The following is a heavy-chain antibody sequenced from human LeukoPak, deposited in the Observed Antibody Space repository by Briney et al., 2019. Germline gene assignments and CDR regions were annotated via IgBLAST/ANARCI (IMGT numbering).Heavy chain of an antibody. CDR2: ISANGGRT. D-gene: IGHD6-19*01. CDR3: ARGTRFITVAGTSLSFDP. J-gene: IGHJ5*02. Sequence: PGGSLRLSCAASGFSFSSSFMHWVRQAPGKGLEYVSGISANGGRTYYANSGKSRFTISRDNSKNTLYLHLGSLRPENMAVYYCARGTRFITVAGTSLSFDPWGQGILVIVSS. CDR1: GFSFSSSF. V-gene: IGHV3-64*01.